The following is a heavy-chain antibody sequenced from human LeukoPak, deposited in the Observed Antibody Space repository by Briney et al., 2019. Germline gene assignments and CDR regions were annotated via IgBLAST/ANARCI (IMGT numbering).Heavy chain of an antibody. J-gene: IGHJ4*02. CDR1: GGSISSYY. D-gene: IGHD3-16*01. Sequence: PSETLSLTCTVSGGSISSYYWSWIRQPPGKGLEWIGYIYYSGSTNYNPSLKSRVTISVDTSKNQFSLKLSSVTAADTAVYYCARDITSNWGQGTVVTVSS. CDR3: ARDITSN. CDR2: IYYSGST. V-gene: IGHV4-59*01.